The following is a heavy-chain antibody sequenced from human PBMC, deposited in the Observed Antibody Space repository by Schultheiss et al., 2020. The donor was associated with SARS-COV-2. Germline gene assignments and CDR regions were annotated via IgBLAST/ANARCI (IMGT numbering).Heavy chain of an antibody. CDR2: IYYSGST. Sequence: SQTLSLTCTVSGGSISSYYWSWIRQPPGKGLEWIGYIYYSGSTDYNPSLKSRVTISVDTSKKNFSLKLRSVTDADTALYYCARDPLHYYDSSGYDDYWGQGTLVTVSS. CDR3: ARDPLHYYDSSGYDDY. V-gene: IGHV4-59*01. J-gene: IGHJ4*02. D-gene: IGHD3-22*01. CDR1: GGSISSYY.